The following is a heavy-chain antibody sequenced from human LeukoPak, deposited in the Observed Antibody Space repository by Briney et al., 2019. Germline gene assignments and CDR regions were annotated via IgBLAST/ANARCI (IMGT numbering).Heavy chain of an antibody. CDR1: GGSFDGYY. CDR3: ASRAAAAGPYYFDY. V-gene: IGHV4-39*07. Sequence: PSETLSLTCAVFGGSFDGYYWGWIRQPPGKGLEWIGSIYYSGSTYYNPSLKSRVTISVDTSKNQFSLKLSSVTAADTAVYYCASRAAAAGPYYFDYRGQGTLVTVSS. D-gene: IGHD6-13*01. CDR2: IYYSGST. J-gene: IGHJ4*02.